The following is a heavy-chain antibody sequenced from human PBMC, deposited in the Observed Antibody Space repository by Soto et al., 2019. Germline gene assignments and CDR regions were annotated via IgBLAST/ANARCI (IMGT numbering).Heavy chain of an antibody. CDR1: GGSISSYY. CDR3: AASRDYCTNGVCHFDY. Sequence: SETLSLTCTVSGGSISSYYWSWIRQPPGKGLEWIGYIYYSGSTNYNPPLKSRVTISVDTSKNQFSLKLSSVTAADTAVYYCAASRDYCTNGVCHFDYWGQGTLVTVSS. CDR2: IYYSGST. V-gene: IGHV4-59*01. D-gene: IGHD2-8*01. J-gene: IGHJ4*02.